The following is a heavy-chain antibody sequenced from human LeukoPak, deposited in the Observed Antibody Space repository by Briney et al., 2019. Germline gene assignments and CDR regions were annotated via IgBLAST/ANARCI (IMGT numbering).Heavy chain of an antibody. D-gene: IGHD3-3*01. V-gene: IGHV3-48*01. CDR3: AREVTIFGVVIMDY. J-gene: IGHJ4*02. CDR1: GFTFSSYS. CDR2: ISSSSSTI. Sequence: PGGSLRLSCAASGFTFSSYSMNWVRQAPGKGLEWVSYISSSSSTIYYADSVKGRFTISRDNARNSLYLQMNSLRAEDTAVYYCAREVTIFGVVIMDYWGQRTLVTVSS.